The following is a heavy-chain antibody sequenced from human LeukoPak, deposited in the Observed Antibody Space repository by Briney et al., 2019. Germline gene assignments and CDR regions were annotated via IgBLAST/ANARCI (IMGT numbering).Heavy chain of an antibody. Sequence: PSETLSLTCTVSGGSISSDDWSWIRKPPRQGLEWIGYIYYSGSTNYNPSLKSRVTISVDTSKNQFSLKLSSVTAADTAVYYCARGAKYDFWSGYYIYWGQGTLVTVSS. D-gene: IGHD3-3*01. CDR3: ARGAKYDFWSGYYIY. V-gene: IGHV4-59*01. J-gene: IGHJ4*02. CDR1: GGSISSDD. CDR2: IYYSGST.